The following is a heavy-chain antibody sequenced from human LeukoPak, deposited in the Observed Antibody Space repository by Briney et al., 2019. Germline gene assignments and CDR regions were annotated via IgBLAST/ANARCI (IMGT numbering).Heavy chain of an antibody. CDR3: AKDYGGNAGYFDY. CDR1: GFTFSSYA. J-gene: IGHJ4*02. D-gene: IGHD4-23*01. V-gene: IGHV3-23*01. CDR2: ISGSGGST. Sequence: GGSLRLSCAASGFTFSSYAMSWVRQPPGKGLEWVSAISGSGGSTYSADSVKGRFTISRDNSKNTLYLQMNSLRAEDTAIYYCAKDYGGNAGYFDYGGQGTLVTVSS.